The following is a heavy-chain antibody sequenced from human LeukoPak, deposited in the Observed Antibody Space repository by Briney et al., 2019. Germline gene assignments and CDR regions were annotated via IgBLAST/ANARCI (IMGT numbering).Heavy chain of an antibody. J-gene: IGHJ6*02. Sequence: NPSETLSLTCTVSGGSISSYYWSWIRQPPGKGLEWIGYIYYSGSTNYNPSLKSRVTISVDTSKNQFSLKLSSVTAADTAVYYCARDYYGSGSYPHYYYYGMDVWGQGTTVTVSS. CDR2: IYYSGST. CDR1: GGSISSYY. V-gene: IGHV4-59*01. D-gene: IGHD3-10*01. CDR3: ARDYYGSGSYPHYYYYGMDV.